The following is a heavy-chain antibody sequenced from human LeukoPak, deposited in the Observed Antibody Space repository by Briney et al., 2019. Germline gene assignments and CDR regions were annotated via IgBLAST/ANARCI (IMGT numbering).Heavy chain of an antibody. Sequence: SETLSLTCTVSGGSISDYYWSWIRQPPGKGLEWIGYIFYSGSTNYNPSLKSRVTISVDTSKSQLFLRLSSVTAADTAVYYCARQREGRFDYWGQGTLVTVSS. CDR2: IFYSGST. CDR1: GGSISDYY. V-gene: IGHV4-59*08. J-gene: IGHJ4*02. CDR3: ARQREGRFDY.